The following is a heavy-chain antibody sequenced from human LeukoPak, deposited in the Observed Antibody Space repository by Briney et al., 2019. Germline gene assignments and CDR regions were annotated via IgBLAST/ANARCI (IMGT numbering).Heavy chain of an antibody. CDR3: ARDQGNYFDP. Sequence: ASVKVSCKASGYTFTDHYIQWVRQAPAQGHEWMGWINPNSGDTNYAQKFQGRVTLSRDTSISTAFMDLSRLTSDDTAVYYCARDQGNYFDPWGQGTLVTVSS. V-gene: IGHV1-2*02. CDR1: GYTFTDHY. CDR2: INPNSGDT. D-gene: IGHD1-7*01. J-gene: IGHJ5*02.